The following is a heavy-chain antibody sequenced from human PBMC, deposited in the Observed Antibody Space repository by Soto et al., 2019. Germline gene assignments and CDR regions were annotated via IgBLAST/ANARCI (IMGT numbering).Heavy chain of an antibody. CDR2: IWYDGSNK. J-gene: IGHJ4*02. V-gene: IGHV3-33*01. Sequence: GGSLRLSCAASGFTFSSYGMHWVRQAPGKGLEWVAVIWYDGSNKYYADSVKGRFTISRDNSKNTLYLQMNSLRAEDTAVYYCARGMTTFTCSGGSCYSEYFDYWGQGTLVTVSS. CDR1: GFTFSSYG. D-gene: IGHD2-15*01. CDR3: ARGMTTFTCSGGSCYSEYFDY.